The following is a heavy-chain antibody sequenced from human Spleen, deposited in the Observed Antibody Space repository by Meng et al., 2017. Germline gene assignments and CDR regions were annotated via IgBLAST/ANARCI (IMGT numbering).Heavy chain of an antibody. CDR3: ARDENISAAGKLFGDY. Sequence: QVRVVQSVAEVKKPGASVKVSCKASRYSFTAYYIHWVRQAPGQGLEWMGRIDPNSGVTEYAHKFHGRVTVTGDTSISTAYMELRRLTSDDTAVYYCARDENISAAGKLFGDYWGQGTLVTVSS. V-gene: IGHV1-2*06. CDR2: IDPNSGVT. D-gene: IGHD6-13*01. J-gene: IGHJ4*02. CDR1: RYSFTAYY.